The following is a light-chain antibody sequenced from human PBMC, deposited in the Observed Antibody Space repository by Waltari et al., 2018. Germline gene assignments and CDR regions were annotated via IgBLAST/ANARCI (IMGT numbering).Light chain of an antibody. CDR2: GAS. CDR3: QQYGSSPLFT. CDR1: QSVTNTY. V-gene: IGKV3-20*01. J-gene: IGKJ3*01. Sequence: EIVFTQSPGTLSLSPGERATLSCRTSQSVTNTYLAWYQQKPGQAPRLLIYGASSRATGIPDRFSGSGSGTDFTLTISRLEPEDFAVYYCQQYGSSPLFTFAPGTKVDIK.